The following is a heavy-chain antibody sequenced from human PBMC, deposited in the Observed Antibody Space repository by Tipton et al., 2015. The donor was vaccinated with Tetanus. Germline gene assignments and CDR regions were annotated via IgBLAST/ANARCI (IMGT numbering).Heavy chain of an antibody. CDR3: ARAYDFWSGHLDF. Sequence: QLVQSGAEVKPSETLSLTCTVSGISVSTSDYYWTWVRQPPGKELEWIGYIYYSGSTTYNPSLQSRVSMSVDTSKNQFSLKLSSVAAADTAVYYCARAYDFWSGHLDFWGQGTLVTVSS. CDR2: IYYSGST. D-gene: IGHD3-3*01. V-gene: IGHV4-61*08. CDR1: GISVSTSDYY. J-gene: IGHJ4*02.